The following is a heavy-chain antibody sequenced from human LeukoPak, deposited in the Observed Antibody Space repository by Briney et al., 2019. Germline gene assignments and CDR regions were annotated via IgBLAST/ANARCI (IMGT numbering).Heavy chain of an antibody. V-gene: IGHV1-24*01. J-gene: IGHJ4*02. CDR3: ATLYSYGSLACFDY. CDR2: FDPEDGET. CDR1: GYTLTELS. Sequence: ASVKVSCKVSGYTLTELSMHWVRQAPGKGLEWMGGFDPEDGETIYAQKFQGRVTMTEDTSTDTAYMELSSLRSEDTAVYYCATLYSYGSLACFDYWGQGTPVTVSS. D-gene: IGHD5-18*01.